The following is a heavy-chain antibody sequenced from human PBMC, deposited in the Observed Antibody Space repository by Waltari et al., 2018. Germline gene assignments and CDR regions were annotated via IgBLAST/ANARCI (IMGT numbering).Heavy chain of an antibody. CDR3: ARERRGQSGWYYFDF. J-gene: IGHJ4*02. CDR1: GISFSSFW. D-gene: IGHD6-19*01. V-gene: IGHV3-7*01. Sequence: EVQLVESGGGLVQPGGSLRLSCAASGISFSSFWMTWVRQAPGKEMEGVTNIKQDGSEEDYVDSVKGRLTISKDNAKNSLYLQMNSLRAEDTAVYFCARERRGQSGWYYFDFWGQGSLVTVSS. CDR2: IKQDGSEE.